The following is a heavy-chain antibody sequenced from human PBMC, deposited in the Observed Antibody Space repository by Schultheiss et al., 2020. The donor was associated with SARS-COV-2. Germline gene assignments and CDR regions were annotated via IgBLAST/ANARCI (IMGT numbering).Heavy chain of an antibody. J-gene: IGHJ4*02. D-gene: IGHD6-19*01. CDR3: ARAASGWYYFDY. V-gene: IGHV4-59*01. CDR1: GGSISSYY. Sequence: SETLSLTCTVSGGSISSYYWSWIRQPPGKGLEWIGYIYYSGSTNYNPSLKSRVTISVDTSKNQFSLKLSSVTAADTAVYYCARAASGWYYFDYWGQGTLVTVSS. CDR2: IYYSGST.